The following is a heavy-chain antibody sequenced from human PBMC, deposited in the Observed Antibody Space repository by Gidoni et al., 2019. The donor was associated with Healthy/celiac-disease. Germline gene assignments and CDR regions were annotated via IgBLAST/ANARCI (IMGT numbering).Heavy chain of an antibody. V-gene: IGHV4-34*01. J-gene: IGHJ4*02. CDR1: GGSFSGYY. CDR3: ARTLHDYGDYESY. Sequence: QVQLQQWGPGLLKPSETLSLTCAVYGGSFSGYYWSWLRQPPGKGLEWIGEINHSGSTNYNPSLKSRVTRSVDTSKNQFSLKLSSVTAADTAVYYCARTLHDYGDYESYWGQGTLVTVSS. D-gene: IGHD4-17*01. CDR2: INHSGST.